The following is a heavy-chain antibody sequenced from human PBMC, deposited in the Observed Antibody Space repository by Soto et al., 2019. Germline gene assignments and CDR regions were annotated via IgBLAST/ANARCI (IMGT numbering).Heavy chain of an antibody. CDR3: AKRVEYSSSTHYFDY. J-gene: IGHJ4*02. CDR1: GFTFSGYA. CDR2: ISDSGGDT. Sequence: EVQLLESGGGLVQPGGSLRLACAASGFTFSGYAMSWVRQAPGKGLEWVSAISDSGGDTYYADSVKGRFTISRDSSKNTLYVQMSSLRAEDTAVYYCAKRVEYSSSTHYFDYWGQGTLVTVSS. V-gene: IGHV3-23*01. D-gene: IGHD6-6*01.